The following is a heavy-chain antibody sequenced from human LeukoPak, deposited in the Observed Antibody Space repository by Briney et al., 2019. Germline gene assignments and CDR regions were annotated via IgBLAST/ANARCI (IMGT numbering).Heavy chain of an antibody. D-gene: IGHD6-19*01. V-gene: IGHV3-30*18. CDR3: AKLAVAGTPWFDP. Sequence: GGALRLSCAASGFTFSSYDMTWVRQAPGKGLEWVAVISYDGSNKYYADSVKGRFTISRDNSKNTLYLQMNSLRAEDTAVYYCAKLAVAGTPWFDPWGQGTLVTVSS. J-gene: IGHJ5*02. CDR2: ISYDGSNK. CDR1: GFTFSSYD.